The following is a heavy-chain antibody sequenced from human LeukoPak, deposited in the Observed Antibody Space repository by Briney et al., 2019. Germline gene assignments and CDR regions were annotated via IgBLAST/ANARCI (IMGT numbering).Heavy chain of an antibody. Sequence: GASVKVSCKAPGYTFTSYDMNRVRQATGQGREWMGWMNPNSGNTGYAQKFQGRVTMTRNTSIRTASMELSSLRSEDTAVYYCAIGDSGYDEYYFDYWGQGTLVTVSS. CDR2: MNPNSGNT. V-gene: IGHV1-8*01. CDR1: GYTFTSYD. CDR3: AIGDSGYDEYYFDY. D-gene: IGHD5-12*01. J-gene: IGHJ4*02.